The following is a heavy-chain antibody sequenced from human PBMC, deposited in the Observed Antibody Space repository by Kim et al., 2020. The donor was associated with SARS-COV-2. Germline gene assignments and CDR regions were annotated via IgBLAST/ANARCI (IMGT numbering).Heavy chain of an antibody. Sequence: GGSLRLSCAASGFTFSSYGMHWVRQAPGKGLEWVAVIWYDGSNKYYADSVKGRFTISRDNSKNTLYLQMNSLRAEDTAVYYCAKDPSSLHGSGSSYYFDYWGQGTLVTVSS. CDR3: AKDPSSLHGSGSSYYFDY. V-gene: IGHV3-33*06. D-gene: IGHD3-10*01. CDR2: IWYDGSNK. J-gene: IGHJ4*02. CDR1: GFTFSSYG.